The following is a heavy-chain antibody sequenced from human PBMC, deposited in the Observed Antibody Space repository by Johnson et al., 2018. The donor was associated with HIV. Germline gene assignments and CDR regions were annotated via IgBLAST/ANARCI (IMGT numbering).Heavy chain of an antibody. J-gene: IGHJ3*02. V-gene: IGHV3-30*18. CDR1: GFTFSNYG. Sequence: QVQLVESGGGVVQPGRSLRLSCAASGFTFSNYGMHWVRQAPGKGLEWVAVVSYDGSTKHFADSVKGRFTITRDNSKNTLYLQMNSLTTEDTAVYYCAKEGLRSSLGSGDAFDIWGQGTMVTVSS. CDR2: VSYDGSTK. D-gene: IGHD6-13*01. CDR3: AKEGLRSSLGSGDAFDI.